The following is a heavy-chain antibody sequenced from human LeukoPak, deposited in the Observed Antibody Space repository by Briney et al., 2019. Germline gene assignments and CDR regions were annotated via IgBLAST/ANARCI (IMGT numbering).Heavy chain of an antibody. D-gene: IGHD3-3*01. CDR2: IIPIFGTA. CDR3: GSWSLYDYYYYYMDV. J-gene: IGHJ6*03. Sequence: SVKVSRKASGGTFSSYAISWVRQAPGQGLEWMGRIIPIFGTANYAQKFQGRVTITTDESTSTAYMELSSLRSEDTAVYYCGSWSLYDYYYYYMDVWGKGTTVTVSS. V-gene: IGHV1-69*05. CDR1: GGTFSSYA.